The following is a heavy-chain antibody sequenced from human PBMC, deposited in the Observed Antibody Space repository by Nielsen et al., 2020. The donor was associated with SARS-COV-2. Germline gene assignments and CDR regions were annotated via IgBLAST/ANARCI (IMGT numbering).Heavy chain of an antibody. CDR3: ARGRITMVRGVIIAEGFDY. D-gene: IGHD3-10*01. CDR1: GGSISSGGYS. CDR2: IYHSGST. J-gene: IGHJ4*02. Sequence: SETLSLTCAVSGGSISSGGYSWSWIRQPPGKGLEWIGYIYHSGSTYYDPSLKSRVTISVDRSKNQFSLKLSSVTAADTAVYYCARGRITMVRGVIIAEGFDYWGQGTLVTVSS. V-gene: IGHV4-30-2*01.